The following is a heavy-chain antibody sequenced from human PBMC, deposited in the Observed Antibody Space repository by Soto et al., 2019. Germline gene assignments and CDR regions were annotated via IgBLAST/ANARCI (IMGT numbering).Heavy chain of an antibody. Sequence: QVQLVESGGGVVQPGRSLRLSCTASGFTFSPYAFHWVRQAPGKGLEWVAVLSADENNKYYADSVKGRFTISRDNPKSTLYLQMNSLRAEDTAVYYCARDLRKLRYFDYWGQGTLVTVSS. CDR2: LSADENNK. CDR3: ARDLRKLRYFDY. J-gene: IGHJ4*02. CDR1: GFTFSPYA. V-gene: IGHV3-30-3*01. D-gene: IGHD3-9*01.